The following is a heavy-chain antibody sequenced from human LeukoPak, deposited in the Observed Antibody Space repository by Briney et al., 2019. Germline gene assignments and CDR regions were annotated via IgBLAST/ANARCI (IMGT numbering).Heavy chain of an antibody. CDR2: IIPIFGTA. D-gene: IGHD3-22*01. CDR1: GGTFSSDA. CDR3: ARDKGSGYYYFDY. Sequence: SVKVSCKASGGTFSSDAISWVRQAPGQGLEWMGGIIPIFGTANYAQKFQGRVTITTDESTSTAYMELSSLRSEDTAVYYCARDKGSGYYYFDYWGQGTLVTVSS. J-gene: IGHJ4*02. V-gene: IGHV1-69*05.